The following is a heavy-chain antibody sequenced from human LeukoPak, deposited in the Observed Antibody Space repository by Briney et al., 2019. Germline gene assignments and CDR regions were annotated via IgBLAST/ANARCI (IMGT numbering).Heavy chain of an antibody. V-gene: IGHV4-30-4*07. Sequence: PSETLSLTCAVSGGSISSGGYSWSWIRQPPGKGLEWIGYIYYSGSTYYNPSLKSRVTISVDTSKNQFSLKLSSVTAADTAVYYCARIFRASLSRWYVFDAFDIWGQGTMVTVSS. J-gene: IGHJ3*02. CDR3: ARIFRASLSRWYVFDAFDI. CDR2: IYYSGST. D-gene: IGHD6-19*01. CDR1: GGSISSGGYS.